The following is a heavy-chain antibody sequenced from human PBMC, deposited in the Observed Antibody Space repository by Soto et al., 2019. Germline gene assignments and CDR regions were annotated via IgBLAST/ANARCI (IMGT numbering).Heavy chain of an antibody. J-gene: IGHJ6*03. CDR2: ISSNGVGT. D-gene: IGHD1-26*01. CDR3: SRRARASFYYMDV. CDR1: GFTLSGYA. Sequence: EVQLAESGGGLAQPGGSLRLSCAASGFTLSGYAMDWVRQAPGKGLEYVSGISSNGVGTYYANSVQGRFTISRDNSKNTVYLQMGSLRPEDMAVYYCSRRARASFYYMDVWGKGTTVTVSS. V-gene: IGHV3-64*01.